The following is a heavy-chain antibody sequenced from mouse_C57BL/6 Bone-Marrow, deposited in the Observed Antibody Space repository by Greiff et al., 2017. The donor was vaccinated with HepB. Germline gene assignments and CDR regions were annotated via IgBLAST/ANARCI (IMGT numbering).Heavy chain of an antibody. CDR2: IYPGDGDT. Sequence: QVHVKQSGPELVKPGASVKISCKASGYAFSSSWMNWVKQRPGKGLEWIGRIYPGDGDTNYNGKFKGKATLTADKSSSTAYMQLSSLTSEDSAVYFCARYDYYGSSYWYFDVWGTGTTVTVSS. CDR3: ARYDYYGSSYWYFDV. J-gene: IGHJ1*03. V-gene: IGHV1-82*01. CDR1: GYAFSSSW. D-gene: IGHD1-1*01.